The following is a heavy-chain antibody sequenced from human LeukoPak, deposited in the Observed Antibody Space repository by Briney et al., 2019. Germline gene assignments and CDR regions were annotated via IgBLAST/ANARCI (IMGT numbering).Heavy chain of an antibody. J-gene: IGHJ4*02. D-gene: IGHD3-22*01. Sequence: GGSLRLSCAASGFTVSSNYMSWVRQAPGKGLEWVSVIYSGGTTYYADSVKGRFTISRDNSKNTLYLQMNSLRAEDTAVYYCARAAGGRYYDSSGYLNYWGQGTLVTVSS. CDR2: IYSGGTT. V-gene: IGHV3-53*01. CDR3: ARAAGGRYYDSSGYLNY. CDR1: GFTVSSNY.